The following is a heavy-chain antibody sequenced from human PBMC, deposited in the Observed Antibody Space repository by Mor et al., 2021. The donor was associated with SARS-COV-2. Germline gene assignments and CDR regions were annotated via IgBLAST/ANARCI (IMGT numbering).Heavy chain of an antibody. Sequence: PGQGLDWMGRINPHSGDTKYSQNFQGRVTVTRDTSISTAYMELSGLRSDDTAVYYCGRSLADCGGDCYRRYDYWGQGTL. D-gene: IGHD2-21*02. CDR2: INPHSGDT. J-gene: IGHJ4*02. V-gene: IGHV1-2*06. CDR3: GRSLADCGGDCYRRYDY.